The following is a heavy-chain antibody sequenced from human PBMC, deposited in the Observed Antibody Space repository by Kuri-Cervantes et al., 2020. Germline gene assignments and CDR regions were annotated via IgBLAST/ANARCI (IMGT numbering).Heavy chain of an antibody. CDR2: IYWDDDK. D-gene: IGHD5-12*01. Sequence: TLSLTCTVSGGSISSYYWSWIRQPPGKALEWLALIYWDDDKRYGPSLKSRLTITKDTSKNQVVLTMTNMDPVDTATYFCAHRSGQYSAHFDYWGQGTLVTVSS. V-gene: IGHV2-5*05. J-gene: IGHJ4*02. CDR1: GGSISSYYW. CDR3: AHRSGQYSAHFDY.